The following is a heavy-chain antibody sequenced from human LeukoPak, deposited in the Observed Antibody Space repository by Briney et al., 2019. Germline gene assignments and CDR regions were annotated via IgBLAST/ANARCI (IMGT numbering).Heavy chain of an antibody. CDR3: AREGYPDSNGYSPADY. Sequence: PGGPLRLSCRGSGFTFGDYAMNWVRQAPGKGLEWVGFIRSKGYGGTTQYAASVEGRFTISRDDSKSIGYLQMDSLKSEDTAVYYCAREGYPDSNGYSPADYRGQGTLVTVSS. D-gene: IGHD3-22*01. CDR1: GFTFGDYA. V-gene: IGHV3-49*04. J-gene: IGHJ4*02. CDR2: IRSKGYGGTT.